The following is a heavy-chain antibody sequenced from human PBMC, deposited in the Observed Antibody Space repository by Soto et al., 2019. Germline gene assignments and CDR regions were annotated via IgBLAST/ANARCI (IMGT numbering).Heavy chain of an antibody. Sequence: ASVKVSCKXSGYTFTGYFMHWVRQAPGQGLEWMGWINPNSGDTNYAQKFQGRVTMTRDMSISTAYMELRRLTSDDTAVYYCARVRTYYDSSGSLDYWGQGTLVTVSS. D-gene: IGHD3-22*01. CDR2: INPNSGDT. J-gene: IGHJ4*02. CDR3: ARVRTYYDSSGSLDY. V-gene: IGHV1-2*02. CDR1: GYTFTGYF.